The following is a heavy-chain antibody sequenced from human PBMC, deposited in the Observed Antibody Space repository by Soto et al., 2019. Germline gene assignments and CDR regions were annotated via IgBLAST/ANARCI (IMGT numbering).Heavy chain of an antibody. CDR3: RSDYNNYLCLDH. CDR1: GFSFSSSV. CDR2: ISSDESQK. J-gene: IGHJ4*03. Sequence: GGSLRLSCAASGFSFSSSVMHWVRQAPGKGLEWVTVISSDESQKFYADSVKGRFTVSRDNSKGMLYLQMNSLRNDDTAVYLCRSDYNNYLCLDHLGPGVLVTVSS. V-gene: IGHV3-30*03. D-gene: IGHD3-10*01.